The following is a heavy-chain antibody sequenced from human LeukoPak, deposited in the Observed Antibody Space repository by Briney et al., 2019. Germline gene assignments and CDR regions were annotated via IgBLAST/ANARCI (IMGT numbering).Heavy chain of an antibody. Sequence: PGGSLRLSCAASGFTFSTYGMHWVRQAPGRGLEWVAVIWYDGSNKYYADSVKGRFTISRDNSKNTLYLQMNSLRAEDTAVYYCARDSEQSSHGWFALFDYWGQGTLVTVSS. J-gene: IGHJ4*02. CDR3: ARDSEQSSHGWFALFDY. CDR2: IWYDGSNK. D-gene: IGHD3-10*01. CDR1: GFTFSTYG. V-gene: IGHV3-33*01.